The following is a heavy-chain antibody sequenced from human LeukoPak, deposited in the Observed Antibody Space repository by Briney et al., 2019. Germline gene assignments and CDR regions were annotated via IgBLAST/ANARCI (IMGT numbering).Heavy chain of an antibody. J-gene: IGHJ4*02. D-gene: IGHD5-12*01. CDR1: GGTFGRYA. V-gene: IGHV1-69*13. Sequence: SVRVSRKASGGTFGRYAISWVRQAPGQGLEWMGGIIPIFGTANYAQKFQGRVTITADESTSTAYMEVSSLRSEDTAVYYCARAYSGYDFFDYWGQAVMAAVSS. CDR2: IIPIFGTA. CDR3: ARAYSGYDFFDY.